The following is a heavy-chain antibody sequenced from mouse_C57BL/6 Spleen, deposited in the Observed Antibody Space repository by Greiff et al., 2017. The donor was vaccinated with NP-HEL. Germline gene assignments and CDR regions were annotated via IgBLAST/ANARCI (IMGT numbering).Heavy chain of an antibody. CDR3: AYYYGSSPFAY. CDR1: GYTFTSYW. V-gene: IGHV1-50*01. J-gene: IGHJ3*01. D-gene: IGHD1-1*01. Sequence: QVQLQQSGAELVKPGASVKLSCKASGYTFTSYWMQWVKQRPGQGLEWIGEIDPSDSYTNYNQKFKGKATLTVDTSSSTAYMQLSSLTSEDSAVYYCAYYYGSSPFAYWGQGTLVTVSA. CDR2: IDPSDSYT.